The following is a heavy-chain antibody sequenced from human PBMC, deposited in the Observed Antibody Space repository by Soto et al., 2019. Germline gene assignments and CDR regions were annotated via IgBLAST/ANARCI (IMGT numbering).Heavy chain of an antibody. CDR1: GFTFRNYA. CDR2: ISVNGART. D-gene: IGHD4-17*01. CDR3: GKDPNGDYVGAFDM. J-gene: IGHJ3*02. Sequence: EVQLLESGGNLIQPGRSLRLSCAASGFTFRNYAMSWVRQAPGAGPEWVSGISVNGARTYYADSVKGRFTISRDNSNNVLFLEMYSLRVEDTALYYCGKDPNGDYVGAFDMWGRGTMVTVSS. V-gene: IGHV3-23*01.